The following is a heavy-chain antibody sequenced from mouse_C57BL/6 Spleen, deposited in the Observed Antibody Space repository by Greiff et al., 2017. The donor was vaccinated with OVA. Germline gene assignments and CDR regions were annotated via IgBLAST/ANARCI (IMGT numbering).Heavy chain of an antibody. Sequence: QVQLQQPGPDLVKPGASVKLSCKASGYTFTSYWMPWVKQRPGQGLEWIGNINPSNGGTNYNEKFKSKATLTVDKSSSTAYMQLSSLTSEDSAVYYCSRYYYGRSSYFDYWGQGTTLTVSS. V-gene: IGHV1-53*01. CDR2: INPSNGGT. J-gene: IGHJ2*01. CDR1: GYTFTSYW. CDR3: SRYYYGRSSYFDY. D-gene: IGHD1-1*01.